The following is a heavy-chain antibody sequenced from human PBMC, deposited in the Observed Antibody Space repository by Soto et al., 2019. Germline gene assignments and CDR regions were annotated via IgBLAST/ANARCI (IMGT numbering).Heavy chain of an antibody. CDR3: AHSPLLIAVARTNNWFDP. D-gene: IGHD6-19*01. J-gene: IGHJ5*01. CDR1: GFSLSTSGVG. CDR2: IYWDDDK. Sequence: SGPTLVNPTQALTLTCTFSGFSLSTSGVGVGWIRQPPGKALEWLALIYWDDDKRYSPSLKSRLTITKDTSKNQVVLTMTNMDPVDTATYYCAHSPLLIAVARTNNWFDPWGQGTPVTVSS. V-gene: IGHV2-5*02.